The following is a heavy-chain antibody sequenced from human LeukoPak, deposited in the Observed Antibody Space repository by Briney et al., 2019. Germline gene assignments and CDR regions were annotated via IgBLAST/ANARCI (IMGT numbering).Heavy chain of an antibody. J-gene: IGHJ5*02. Sequence: AASVKVSCKASGYTFTGYYMHWVRQAPGQGLESMGIINPGGGSTSYAQKFQDRVTMTRDTSTSTVYMELNSLRSEDTAVYYCAKDLRWDHPGLDPWGQGTLVIVSS. CDR3: AKDLRWDHPGLDP. D-gene: IGHD4-23*01. CDR2: INPGGGST. V-gene: IGHV1-46*01. CDR1: GYTFTGYY.